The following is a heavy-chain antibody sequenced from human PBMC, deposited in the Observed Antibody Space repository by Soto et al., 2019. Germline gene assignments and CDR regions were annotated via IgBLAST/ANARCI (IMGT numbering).Heavy chain of an antibody. Sequence: PGGSLRLSCAASGFTFRSYSMNWVRQAPGKGLEWVSYISSSNRTIDYADSVKGRFIISRDNAKNSLYLQMDSLRDEDTAVYYCAREGWPLLQTGMDVWGQGTTVTVSS. CDR1: GFTFRSYS. D-gene: IGHD2-15*01. CDR3: AREGWPLLQTGMDV. J-gene: IGHJ6*02. CDR2: ISSSNRTI. V-gene: IGHV3-48*02.